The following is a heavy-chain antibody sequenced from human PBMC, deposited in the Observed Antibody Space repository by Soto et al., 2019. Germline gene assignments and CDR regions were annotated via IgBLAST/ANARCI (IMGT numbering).Heavy chain of an antibody. CDR3: ARGPVAGSDF. CDR1: GYTFTSYG. J-gene: IGHJ4*02. D-gene: IGHD6-19*01. CDR2: ISPYSGET. V-gene: IGHV1-18*04. Sequence: QVQLVQSGAEVKRPAASVKVSCKASGYTFTSYGIVWVRQAPGQGLEWMGWISPYSGETRYAEKFQDRVTLTTDTSTKTAYMDLRHLNSDDTAVYWCARGPVAGSDFWGQGTLVTVSS.